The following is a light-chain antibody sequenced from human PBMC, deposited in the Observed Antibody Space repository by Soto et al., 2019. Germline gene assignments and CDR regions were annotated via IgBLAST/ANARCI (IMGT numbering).Light chain of an antibody. CDR2: EVS. CDR3: SSYAGSNNLV. CDR1: SSDVGNYNY. Sequence: QLVLTQPPSASGSPGQSVTISCTGTSSDVGNYNYVSWYQQHPGKAPKLMIYEVSKRPSGVPDRFSGSKSGSTASLTVSGLQAEDEADYYCSSYAGSNNLVFGGGTKLTVL. V-gene: IGLV2-8*01. J-gene: IGLJ2*01.